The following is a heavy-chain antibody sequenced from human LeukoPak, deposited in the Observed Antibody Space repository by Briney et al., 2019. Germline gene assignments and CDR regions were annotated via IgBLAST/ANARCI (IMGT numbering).Heavy chain of an antibody. V-gene: IGHV3-64*05. CDR2: ISDSGGST. D-gene: IGHD3-9*01. J-gene: IGHJ4*02. CDR1: GFPFSSYA. Sequence: GGSLRLSCSASGFPFSSYAMHWVRQAPGKGLEYVSAISDSGGSTYYADSVKGRFTISRDNSKDTLYFQMSSLRAEDTAVYYCATKSPSLTGYYSLDYWGQGALVTVSS. CDR3: ATKSPSLTGYYSLDY.